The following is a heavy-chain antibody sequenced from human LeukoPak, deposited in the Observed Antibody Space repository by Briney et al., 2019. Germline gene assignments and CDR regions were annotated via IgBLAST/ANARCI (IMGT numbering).Heavy chain of an antibody. Sequence: GGSLRLSCAASGFTFSSYRMNWVRQAPGKGLEWVSYISINNSTIYYADSVKGRFTISRDNAKNSLYLQMTSLRAEDTAVYYCARDLHCGGDCYPLTYWGQGTMVTVSS. CDR3: ARDLHCGGDCYPLTY. D-gene: IGHD2-21*01. J-gene: IGHJ4*02. CDR1: GFTFSSYR. V-gene: IGHV3-48*01. CDR2: ISINNSTI.